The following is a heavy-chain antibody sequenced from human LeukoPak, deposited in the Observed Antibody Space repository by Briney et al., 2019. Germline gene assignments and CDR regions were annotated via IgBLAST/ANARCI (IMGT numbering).Heavy chain of an antibody. CDR3: AREGYGGYHLGY. CDR2: INSSSSTI. D-gene: IGHD5-12*01. J-gene: IGHJ4*02. CDR1: GFTFSSYS. V-gene: IGHV3-48*01. Sequence: WGSLRLSCAASGFTFSSYSLNWVRQAPGKGLEWVSYINSSSSTIYYADSVKGRFIISRVNAKNALYLQMNSLRAEDMAVYYCAREGYGGYHLGYWGEGTVVSVSS.